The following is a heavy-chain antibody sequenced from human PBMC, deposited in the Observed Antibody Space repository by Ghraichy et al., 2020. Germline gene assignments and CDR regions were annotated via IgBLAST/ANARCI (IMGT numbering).Heavy chain of an antibody. CDR3: AKDQRWGLPSWFDP. D-gene: IGHD2-21*02. CDR2: MSGSGDNT. J-gene: IGHJ5*02. V-gene: IGHV3-23*01. Sequence: GGSLRLSCTASAHTFTPYTMNWLLRPLVQGQEWVSGMSGSGDNTYYGDSVKGRFTISRDNSRNTEYLQQNSVSAEDTAVYYCAKDQRWGLPSWFDPWGQGTLVSVS. CDR1: AHTFTPYT.